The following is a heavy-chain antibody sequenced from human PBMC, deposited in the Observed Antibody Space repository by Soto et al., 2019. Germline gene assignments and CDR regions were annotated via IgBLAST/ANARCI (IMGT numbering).Heavy chain of an antibody. V-gene: IGHV3-30-3*01. CDR2: ISYDGSNK. Sequence: SLRLSCAASGFTFSSYAMHWVRQAPGKGLEWVAVISYDGSNKYYADSVKGRFTISRDNSKNTLYLQMNSLRAEDTAVYYCARDMSSSWFDYWGQGTLVTVSS. J-gene: IGHJ4*02. CDR1: GFTFSSYA. D-gene: IGHD6-13*01. CDR3: ARDMSSSWFDY.